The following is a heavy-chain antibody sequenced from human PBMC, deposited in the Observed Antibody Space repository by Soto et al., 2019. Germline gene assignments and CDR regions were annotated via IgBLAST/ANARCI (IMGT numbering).Heavy chain of an antibody. V-gene: IGHV1-18*04. CDR2: ISAYNGNT. D-gene: IGHD5-12*01. CDR1: GYTYTSYG. CDR3: ARGSWLRGDYFDY. J-gene: IGHJ4*02. Sequence: QVQLVQSGAEVTKPGASVKVSCKASGYTYTSYGITWVRQAPGRGLAWMGWISAYNGNTNYAQKLQGRVTISTDTPTSTAYMELRSLKSDDTAVYYCARGSWLRGDYFDYWGQGTLVTVSS.